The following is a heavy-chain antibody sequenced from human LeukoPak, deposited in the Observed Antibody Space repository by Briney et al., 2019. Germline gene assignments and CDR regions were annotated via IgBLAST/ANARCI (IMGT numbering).Heavy chain of an antibody. V-gene: IGHV3-74*01. CDR3: VVVVEPPDSDGFDV. CDR2: INADGSTA. D-gene: IGHD1-14*01. CDR1: GFTFGNSW. Sequence: GGSLRLSCVASGFTFGNSWVHWVRQAPGKGLVWVSLINADGSTATYADSVKGRFTISRDNARNTLSLQMNSLTIEDTAVYYCVVVVEPPDSDGFDVWGQGTMITVSS. J-gene: IGHJ3*01.